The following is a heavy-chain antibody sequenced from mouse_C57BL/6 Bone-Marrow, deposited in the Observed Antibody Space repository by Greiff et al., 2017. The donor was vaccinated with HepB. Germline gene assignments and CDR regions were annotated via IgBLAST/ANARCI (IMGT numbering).Heavy chain of an antibody. Sequence: EVQLQESGAELVRPGASVKLSCTASGFNIKDDYMHWVKQRPEQGLEWIGWIDPENGDTEYASKFQGKATITADTSSNTAYLQLSSLTSEDTAVYYCTTRSRPKFITTVVATDFDVWGTGTTVTVSS. CDR3: TTRSRPKFITTVVATDFDV. J-gene: IGHJ1*03. V-gene: IGHV14-4*01. D-gene: IGHD1-1*01. CDR2: IDPENGDT. CDR1: GFNIKDDY.